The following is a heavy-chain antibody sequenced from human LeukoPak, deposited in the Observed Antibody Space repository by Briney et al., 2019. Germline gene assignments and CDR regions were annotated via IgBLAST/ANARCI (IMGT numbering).Heavy chain of an antibody. D-gene: IGHD1-26*01. CDR2: ISSSSTNI. CDR3: ARKLYSDNSHDAFDI. J-gene: IGHJ3*02. Sequence: PGGSLRLSCAASGFTFSSYTMNWVRQAPGKGLEWVSCISSSSTNIYYADSVKGRFTISRDNAKNSLYLQMNSLRAEDTAVHYCARKLYSDNSHDAFDIWGQGTMVIVSS. CDR1: GFTFSSYT. V-gene: IGHV3-21*01.